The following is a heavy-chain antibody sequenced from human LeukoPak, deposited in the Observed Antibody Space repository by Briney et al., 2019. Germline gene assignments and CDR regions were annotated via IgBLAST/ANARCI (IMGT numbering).Heavy chain of an antibody. V-gene: IGHV1-69*13. CDR1: GGTFSSYA. CDR3: ARGYYDSRAQVFDY. CDR2: IIPIFGTA. D-gene: IGHD3-22*01. J-gene: IGHJ4*02. Sequence: ASVKVSCKASGGTFSSYAISWVRQAPGQGLEWLGGIIPIFGTANYAQKFQGRVTITADESTSTAYMELSSLRSEDTAVYYCARGYYDSRAQVFDYWGQGTLVTVSS.